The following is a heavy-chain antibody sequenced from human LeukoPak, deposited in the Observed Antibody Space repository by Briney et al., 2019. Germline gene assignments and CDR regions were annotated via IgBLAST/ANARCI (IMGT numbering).Heavy chain of an antibody. D-gene: IGHD2-15*01. Sequence: GGSLRLSCAASGFTFSKNAMSWVRQAPGKGLEWVSSLSGSGADTYYADSVKGRFTISRDNSKNTLYLQMSRLRVEDTAVYYCAKDLDCSGGTCHKAFDCWGQGTLVTVSS. V-gene: IGHV3-23*01. J-gene: IGHJ4*02. CDR1: GFTFSKNA. CDR3: AKDLDCSGGTCHKAFDC. CDR2: LSGSGADT.